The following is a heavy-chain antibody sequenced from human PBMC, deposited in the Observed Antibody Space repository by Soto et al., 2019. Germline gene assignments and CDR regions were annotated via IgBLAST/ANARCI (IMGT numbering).Heavy chain of an antibody. CDR2: IFSDAER. V-gene: IGHV2-26*01. D-gene: IGHD2-21*02. Sequence: XGPKMLNPPQTLSLTCNVSGFSLSSGRMGVSWIRQPPGKALEWLAHIFSDAERSYSRSLQGRLTVSKVGYGSQVVLTMTNMDPVDSGTYFCVRMNADYYSSYYAMDVCGQGATVTVS. CDR3: VRMNADYYSSYYAMDV. CDR1: GFSLSSGRMG. J-gene: IGHJ6*02.